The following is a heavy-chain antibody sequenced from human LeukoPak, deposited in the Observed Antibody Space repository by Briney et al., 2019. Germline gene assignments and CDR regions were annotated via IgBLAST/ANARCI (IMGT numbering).Heavy chain of an antibody. D-gene: IGHD3-9*01. V-gene: IGHV4-4*07. J-gene: IGHJ3*02. Sequence: SETLSLTCTVSGGSISSYYWSWIRQPAGKGLEWIGRIYTSGSTNYNPSLKSRVTMSVDTSKNQFSLKLSSVTAADTAVYYCARVRDYDILTGSRGNDAFDIWGQGTMVTVSS. CDR2: IYTSGST. CDR3: ARVRDYDILTGSRGNDAFDI. CDR1: GGSISSYY.